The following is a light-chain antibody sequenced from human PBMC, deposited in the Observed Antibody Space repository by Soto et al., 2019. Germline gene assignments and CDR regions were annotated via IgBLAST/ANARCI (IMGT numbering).Light chain of an antibody. V-gene: IGLV2-11*01. CDR1: STDVGAYNY. J-gene: IGLJ2*01. CDR2: DVS. CDR3: CSYAGSYIFV. Sequence: QSAVTQPRSVSGSPGQSVTISCTGTSTDVGAYNYVYWYQHHPGKAPKLMIYDVSKRPSGVPDRFSGSKSGNTASLTISGLQAEDDADYYCCSYAGSYIFVFGGGAKLTVL.